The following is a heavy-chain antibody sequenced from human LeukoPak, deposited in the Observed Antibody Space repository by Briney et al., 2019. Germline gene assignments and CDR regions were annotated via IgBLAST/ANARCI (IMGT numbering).Heavy chain of an antibody. CDR2: VNPSGGST. CDR1: GYTFTSYY. J-gene: IGHJ5*02. V-gene: IGHV1-46*01. Sequence: ASVKVSCKASGYTFTSYYMHWVRQAPGQGLEWMGIVNPSGGSTSYAQKFQGRVTMTRDTSTSTVYMELSSLRSEDAAVHYCARDYYGSGSYYNFGWFDPWGQGTLVTVSS. D-gene: IGHD3-10*01. CDR3: ARDYYGSGSYYNFGWFDP.